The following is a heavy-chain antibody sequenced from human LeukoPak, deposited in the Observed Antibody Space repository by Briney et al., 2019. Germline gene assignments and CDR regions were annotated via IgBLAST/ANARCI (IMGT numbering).Heavy chain of an antibody. V-gene: IGHV1-46*01. J-gene: IGHJ4*02. D-gene: IGHD3-10*01. CDR2: INPSGGST. CDR3: ARDRDYYGSGSYRY. CDR1: GYTFTGYY. Sequence: ASVKVSCKASGYTFTGYYMHWVRQAPGQGLEWMGIINPSGGSTSYAQKFQGRVTMTTDTSTSTAYMELRSLRSDDTAVYYCARDRDYYGSGSYRYWGQGTLVTVSS.